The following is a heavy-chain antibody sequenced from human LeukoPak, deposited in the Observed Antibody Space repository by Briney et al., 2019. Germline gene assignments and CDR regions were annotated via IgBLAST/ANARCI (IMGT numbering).Heavy chain of an antibody. V-gene: IGHV3-30*02. CDR3: AKTELGYCSSTSCYSIDY. CDR1: GFIFSSYG. D-gene: IGHD2-2*01. CDR2: IRYDGSNK. J-gene: IGHJ4*02. Sequence: HSGGSLRLSCAASGFIFSSYGMHWVRQAPGKGLEWVAFIRYDGSNKYYADSVKGRFTISRDNSKNTLYLQMNSLRAEDTAVYYCAKTELGYCSSTSCYSIDYWGQGTLVTVSS.